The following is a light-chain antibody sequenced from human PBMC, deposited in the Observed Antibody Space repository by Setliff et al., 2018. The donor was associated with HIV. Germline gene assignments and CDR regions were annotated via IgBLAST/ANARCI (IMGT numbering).Light chain of an antibody. CDR2: DDS. Sequence: SYELIQPPSVSVAPGKTARITCGGNNIGSKSVHWYQQKPGQAPVLVVYDDSDRPSGIPGRFSGSNSGNTATLTISRVEAGDEADYYCQVWDSSSDHYVFGTGTKVTVL. CDR1: NIGSKS. V-gene: IGLV3-21*03. J-gene: IGLJ1*01. CDR3: QVWDSSSDHYV.